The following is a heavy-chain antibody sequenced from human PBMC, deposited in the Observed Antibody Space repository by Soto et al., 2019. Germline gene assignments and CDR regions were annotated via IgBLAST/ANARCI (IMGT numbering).Heavy chain of an antibody. CDR1: GDSISSSDYY. J-gene: IGHJ6*02. D-gene: IGHD2-2*01. Sequence: SETLSLTCTVSGDSISSSDYYWGWIRQPPGKGLEWIGNIYYSGSTYYNPSLKSRVTISVDTSKNQFSLKLSSVTAADTAVYYCARHFRYCSSTSCYAAYYYGMDVWGQGTTVTVSS. CDR3: ARHFRYCSSTSCYAAYYYGMDV. CDR2: IYYSGST. V-gene: IGHV4-39*01.